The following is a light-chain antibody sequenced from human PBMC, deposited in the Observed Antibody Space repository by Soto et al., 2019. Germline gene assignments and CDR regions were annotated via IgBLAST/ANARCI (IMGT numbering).Light chain of an antibody. CDR1: ISYVGAYTS. CDR3: SSYTSDNRSYV. V-gene: IGLV2-14*01. CDR2: EVS. Sequence: QSALTQPASVSWSPGQSITISCTGTISYVGAYTSVSCYQQHPGKVPKLMIYEVSNRPSGISNRFSGSKSGNTASLKISGLKAEDEADYYCSSYTSDNRSYVFGTGTKVTVL. J-gene: IGLJ1*01.